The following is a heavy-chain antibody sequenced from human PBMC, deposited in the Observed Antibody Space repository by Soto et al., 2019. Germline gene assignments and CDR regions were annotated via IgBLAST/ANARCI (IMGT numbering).Heavy chain of an antibody. Sequence: PGGSLRLSCAASGFTFSYYYMSWIRQAPGKGLEWVSYISSSSSYTNYADSVNGRFTISRDNAKNSLYPQMNSLRAEDTAVYYCARFPTGTHAFDIWGQGTMVTVSS. V-gene: IGHV3-11*06. CDR2: ISSSSSYT. D-gene: IGHD1-1*01. CDR1: GFTFSYYY. CDR3: ARFPTGTHAFDI. J-gene: IGHJ3*02.